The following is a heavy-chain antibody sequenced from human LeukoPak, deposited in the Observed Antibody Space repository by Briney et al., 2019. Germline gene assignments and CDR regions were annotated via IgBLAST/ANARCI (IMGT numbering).Heavy chain of an antibody. V-gene: IGHV4-34*01. CDR1: GGSFSGYY. CDR3: ARDPRSMVRGVIEDYFDY. D-gene: IGHD3-10*01. J-gene: IGHJ4*02. CDR2: INHSGST. Sequence: SETLSLTCAVYGGSFSGYYWSWIRQPPGKGLEWIGEINHSGSTNYNPSLKSRVTISVDTSKNQFSLKLSSVTAADTAVYYCARDPRSMVRGVIEDYFDYWGQGTLVTVSS.